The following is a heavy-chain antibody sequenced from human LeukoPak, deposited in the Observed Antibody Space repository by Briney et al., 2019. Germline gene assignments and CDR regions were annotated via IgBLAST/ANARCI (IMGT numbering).Heavy chain of an antibody. D-gene: IGHD1-26*01. Sequence: GGSLRLSCAASGFTFSSNSMNWVRQAPGKGLEWVSSISSGSSYISYAESVKGRFTISRDNAKNSLYLQMNSLRAEDTAVYYCAGLVGADDRYFDYWGQETLVTVSS. V-gene: IGHV3-21*01. CDR3: AGLVGADDRYFDY. CDR2: ISSGSSYI. J-gene: IGHJ4*02. CDR1: GFTFSSNS.